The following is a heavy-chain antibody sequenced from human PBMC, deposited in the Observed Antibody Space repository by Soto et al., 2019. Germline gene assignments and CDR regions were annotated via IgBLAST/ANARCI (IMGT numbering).Heavy chain of an antibody. CDR1: GFSVSKAW. Sequence: EVQLVDSGGGLVKPGGSLRLSCEASGFSVSKAWMNWVRQAPGKGLEWVGRIKTRDEGETTKYAAPVKGRFTISRDDSKNTLYLQMNSLKTEDTAVYYCTTGSVEGFWGQGTTVTVSS. CDR3: TTGSVEGF. V-gene: IGHV3-15*07. D-gene: IGHD2-15*01. J-gene: IGHJ6*02. CDR2: IKTRDEGETT.